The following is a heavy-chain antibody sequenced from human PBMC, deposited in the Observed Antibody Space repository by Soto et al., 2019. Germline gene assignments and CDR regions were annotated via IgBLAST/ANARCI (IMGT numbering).Heavy chain of an antibody. CDR2: ISWNSGSI. Sequence: EVQLVEAGGGLVQPGRSLRLSCAACGFTFDDYAMHWVRQAPGKGLEWVAGISWNSGSIGYADSVKGRFTISRDNAKNSLYQQMNSLRAEDTALYYCAKSRRPGENYYYYYYMDVWGKGTTVTVSS. J-gene: IGHJ6*03. D-gene: IGHD3-16*01. CDR1: GFTFDDYA. CDR3: AKSRRPGENYYYYYYMDV. V-gene: IGHV3-9*01.